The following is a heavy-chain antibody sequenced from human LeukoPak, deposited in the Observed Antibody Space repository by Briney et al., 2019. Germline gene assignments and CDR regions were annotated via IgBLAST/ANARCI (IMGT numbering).Heavy chain of an antibody. CDR3: ARVIQYYYYYYMAG. CDR2: IYHSGST. Sequence: SETLSLACTVSGYSISSGYYWCWIRQPPGKGLEWIGSIYHSGSTYYNPSLKSRVTISVDTSKNQFSLKLCSVTAAESAVYYCARVIQYYYYYYMAGWGKGSTVTASS. D-gene: IGHD2-21*01. V-gene: IGHV4-38-2*02. J-gene: IGHJ6*03. CDR1: GYSISSGYY.